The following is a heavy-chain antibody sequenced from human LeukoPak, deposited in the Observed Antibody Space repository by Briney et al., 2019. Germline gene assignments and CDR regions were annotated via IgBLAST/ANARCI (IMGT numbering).Heavy chain of an antibody. V-gene: IGHV1-2*02. Sequence: ASVTVSCKASGYTFNFYYIHWVRQAPGQGLELMGWINPNGGGTNYAQDFQGRVTMTRDTSISTAYMELSSLRYDDTAVYYCARAQKAYCSSPSCHTDPWGQGTLVTVSS. J-gene: IGHJ5*02. CDR2: INPNGGGT. CDR3: ARAQKAYCSSPSCHTDP. CDR1: GYTFNFYY. D-gene: IGHD2-2*02.